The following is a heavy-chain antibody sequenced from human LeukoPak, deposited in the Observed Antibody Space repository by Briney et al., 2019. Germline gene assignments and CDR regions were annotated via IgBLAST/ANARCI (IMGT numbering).Heavy chain of an antibody. Sequence: PGGSLRLSCAASGFTFSDYAMTWVRQAPGKGLEWVSGISDSGGSTYYADSVKGRFTISRDNSKNTLYLQMDSLRAEDTSAYYCGRVAANAFDIWGQGTMVTVSS. CDR3: GRVAANAFDI. CDR1: GFTFSDYA. V-gene: IGHV3-23*01. D-gene: IGHD2-15*01. CDR2: ISDSGGST. J-gene: IGHJ3*02.